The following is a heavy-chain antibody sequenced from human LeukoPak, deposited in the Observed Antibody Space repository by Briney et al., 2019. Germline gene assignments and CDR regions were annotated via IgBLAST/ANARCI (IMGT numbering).Heavy chain of an antibody. Sequence: GGSLRLSCAASRFTFSSYWMHWVRQAPGKGLVWVSRINTDGSGTSYADSVKGRFTISRDSAKNTLYLQMNSLRAEDTAVYYCARGNAHAFDIWGQGTMVTVSS. V-gene: IGHV3-74*01. CDR1: RFTFSSYW. J-gene: IGHJ3*02. CDR3: ARGNAHAFDI. D-gene: IGHD1-1*01. CDR2: INTDGSGT.